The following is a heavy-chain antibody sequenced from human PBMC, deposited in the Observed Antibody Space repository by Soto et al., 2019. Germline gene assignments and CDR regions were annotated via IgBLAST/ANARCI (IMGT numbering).Heavy chain of an antibody. CDR2: IYYSGST. CDR3: ARDCSSTSCSDWFDP. V-gene: IGHV4-31*02. Sequence: PSETLSLTCTVSCGSISSGGYYWSWIRQHPGKGLEWIGYIYYSGSTYYNPSLKSRVTISVDTSKNQSSLKLSSVTAADTAVYYCARDCSSTSCSDWFDPWGQGTLVTVS. D-gene: IGHD2-2*01. J-gene: IGHJ5*02. CDR1: CGSISSGGYY.